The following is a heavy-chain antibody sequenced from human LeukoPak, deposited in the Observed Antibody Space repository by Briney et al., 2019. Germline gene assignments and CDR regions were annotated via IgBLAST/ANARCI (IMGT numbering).Heavy chain of an antibody. CDR1: GGSIRTTNW. V-gene: IGHV4-4*02. CDR2: VHLSGRT. CDR3: AREGGPYRPLDY. Sequence: PSETLSLTCGVSGGSIRTTNWWTWVRQPPGEGLEWIGEVHLSGRTHYNPSLESRVTMSVDMSENHISLRLTSVTAADTAVYYCAREGGPYRPLDYSGQGTLVTVSS. J-gene: IGHJ4*02.